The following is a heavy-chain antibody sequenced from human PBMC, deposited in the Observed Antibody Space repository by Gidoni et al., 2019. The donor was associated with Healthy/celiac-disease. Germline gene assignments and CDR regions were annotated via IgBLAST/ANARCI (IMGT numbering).Heavy chain of an antibody. Sequence: EVQLVESGGGLVKPGGSLRLSCAASGFTFSNAWMSWVRQAPGKGLEWVGRIKSKTDGGTTDYAAPVKGRFTISRDDSKNTLYLQMNSLKTEDTAVYYCTTDRLYDYVWGSYRPKASQSLLFDYWGQGTLVTVSS. V-gene: IGHV3-15*01. J-gene: IGHJ4*02. CDR1: GFTFSNAW. CDR3: TTDRLYDYVWGSYRPKASQSLLFDY. CDR2: IKSKTDGGTT. D-gene: IGHD3-16*02.